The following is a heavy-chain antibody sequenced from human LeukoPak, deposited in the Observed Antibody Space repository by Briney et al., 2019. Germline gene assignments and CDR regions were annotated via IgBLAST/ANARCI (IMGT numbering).Heavy chain of an antibody. V-gene: IGHV1-46*01. Sequence: ASVKVSCKASGYTFTSYYMHWVRQAPGQGLEWMGIINPSGGSTSYAQKFQGRVTMTRDTSTSTVYMELSSLRSEDTAVYYCARLRKYQLSRDAFDIWGQGTMVTVSS. CDR3: ARLRKYQLSRDAFDI. J-gene: IGHJ3*02. CDR2: INPSGGST. CDR1: GYTFTSYY. D-gene: IGHD2-2*01.